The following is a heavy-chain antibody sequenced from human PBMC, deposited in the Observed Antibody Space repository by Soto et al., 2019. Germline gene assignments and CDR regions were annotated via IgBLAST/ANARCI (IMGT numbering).Heavy chain of an antibody. V-gene: IGHV3-30-3*01. J-gene: IGHJ4*02. CDR2: ISYDGSNK. D-gene: IGHD3-16*02. CDR3: ASWYYDYVWGSYRYASWYFDY. Sequence: GGSLRLSCAASGFTFSSYAMHWARQAPGKGLEWVAVISYDGSNKYYADSVKGRFTISRDNSKNTLYLQMNSLRAEDTAVYYCASWYYDYVWGSYRYASWYFDYWGQGTLVTVSS. CDR1: GFTFSSYA.